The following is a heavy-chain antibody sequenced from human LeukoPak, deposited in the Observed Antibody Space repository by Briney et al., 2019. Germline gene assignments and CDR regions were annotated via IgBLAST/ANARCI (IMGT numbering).Heavy chain of an antibody. D-gene: IGHD5-18*01. Sequence: SETLSLTCTVSGGSISSYYWSWIRRPPGKGLEWIGYIYYSGSTYYNPSLKSRVTMSVDTSKNQFSLKLSSVTAADTAVYYCAGGYIDDYWGQGTLVTVSS. CDR2: IYYSGST. CDR1: GGSISSYY. CDR3: AGGYIDDY. V-gene: IGHV4-59*04. J-gene: IGHJ4*02.